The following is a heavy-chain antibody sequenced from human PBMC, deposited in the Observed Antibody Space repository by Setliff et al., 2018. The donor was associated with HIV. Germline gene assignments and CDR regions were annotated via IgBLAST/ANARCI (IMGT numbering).Heavy chain of an antibody. CDR1: GGTFSSYA. J-gene: IGHJ4*02. Sequence: SVKVSCKASGGTFSSYAISWVRQAPGQGLEWMGGIMPIFGPANYAQKFQGRVTITRDGFTNTGYMELSSLRSEDTAVYYCATATGYHDSGSLQNWGQGTLVTVSS. CDR2: IMPIFGPA. V-gene: IGHV1-69*13. D-gene: IGHD3-10*01. CDR3: ATATGYHDSGSLQN.